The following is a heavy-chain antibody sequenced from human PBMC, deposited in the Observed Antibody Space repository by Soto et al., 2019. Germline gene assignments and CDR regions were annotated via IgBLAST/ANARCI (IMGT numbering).Heavy chain of an antibody. CDR1: GFKFSNYA. J-gene: IGHJ4*02. CDR3: AKDRRAGGNSAFYFDF. D-gene: IGHD3-16*01. V-gene: IGHV3-23*01. Sequence: LRLSCAASGFKFSNYAMSWVRQAPGKGLEWVSLISATGGGTYYADSVKGRFTISRDNSHNALYLQVHSLTAEDTAVYYCAKDRRAGGNSAFYFDFWGQGAQVTVSS. CDR2: ISATGGGT.